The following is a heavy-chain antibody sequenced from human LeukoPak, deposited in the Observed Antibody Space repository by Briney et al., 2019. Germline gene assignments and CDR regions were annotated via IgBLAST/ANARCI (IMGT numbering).Heavy chain of an antibody. J-gene: IGHJ3*02. CDR2: ISVINNANT. Sequence: ASVKVSCKASGYTFSSYGINWVRQVPGQGLEWMGWISVINNANTRYAQNFQGRLTMTTDTSTTTAYMELRSLRSDDTAVYYCSREFPFCGADCFSGVFDIWGQGTMVTVS. V-gene: IGHV1-18*01. D-gene: IGHD2-21*02. CDR1: GYTFSSYG. CDR3: SREFPFCGADCFSGVFDI.